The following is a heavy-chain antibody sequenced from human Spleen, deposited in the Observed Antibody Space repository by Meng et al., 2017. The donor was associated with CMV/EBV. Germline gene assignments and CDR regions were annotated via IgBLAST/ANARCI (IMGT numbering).Heavy chain of an antibody. CDR3: ARDQIRGVVGARPRGPGDL. CDR2: ITSRSSNT. Sequence: GESLKISCAASGFTFSSYTMNWVRQTPGKGLEWVSSITSRSSNTYYSDSVKGRFTISRDNAKNSLYLQMNSLRDEDTAVYYCARDQIRGVVGARPRGPGDLWGQGTLVTVSS. J-gene: IGHJ4*02. D-gene: IGHD1-26*01. V-gene: IGHV3-21*01. CDR1: GFTFSSYT.